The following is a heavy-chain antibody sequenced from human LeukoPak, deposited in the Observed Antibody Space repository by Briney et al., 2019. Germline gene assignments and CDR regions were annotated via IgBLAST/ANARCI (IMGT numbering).Heavy chain of an antibody. Sequence: SETLSLTCTVSGDSISSSSYYWGWIRQPPGKGLEWIGSIYYSGSTYYNPSLKSRVTISVDTSNNQFSLRLSSVTAADTAVYYCARTLLYYYDGSGNSFDYWGQGTLVTVSS. CDR1: GDSISSSSYY. J-gene: IGHJ4*02. D-gene: IGHD3-22*01. CDR3: ARTLLYYYDGSGNSFDY. V-gene: IGHV4-39*01. CDR2: IYYSGST.